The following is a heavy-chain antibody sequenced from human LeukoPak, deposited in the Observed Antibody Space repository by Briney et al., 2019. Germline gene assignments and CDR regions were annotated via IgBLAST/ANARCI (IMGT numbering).Heavy chain of an antibody. CDR1: GFTFSSYG. D-gene: IGHD5-12*01. CDR3: ARGPSGYHNT. Sequence: GGSLRLSCAASGFTFSSYGMHWVRQAPGKGLEWVSAVSGSGGSTYYADSVKGRFTISRDNSKNTLYLQMNSLRAEDTAVYYCARGPSGYHNTGGQGTLVTVSS. J-gene: IGHJ4*02. CDR2: VSGSGGST. V-gene: IGHV3-23*01.